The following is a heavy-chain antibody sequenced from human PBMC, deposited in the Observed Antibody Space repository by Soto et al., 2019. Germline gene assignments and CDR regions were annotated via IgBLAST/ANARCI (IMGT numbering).Heavy chain of an antibody. CDR2: ISSSSSYI. V-gene: IGHV3-21*01. CDR3: ARDGQQIWLL. CDR1: GFTLSSYS. D-gene: IGHD5-18*01. Sequence: SLRLSCAASGFTLSSYSMNWVRQAPGKGLEWVSSISSSSSYIYYADSVKGRFIISRDNAKNSLYLQMNSLRAEDTAVYYCARDGQQIWLLWGQGTLVTVSS. J-gene: IGHJ4*02.